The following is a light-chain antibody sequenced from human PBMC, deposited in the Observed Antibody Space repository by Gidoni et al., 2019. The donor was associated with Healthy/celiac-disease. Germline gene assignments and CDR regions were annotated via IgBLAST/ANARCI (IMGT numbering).Light chain of an antibody. CDR3: SSYAGSNIVV. V-gene: IGLV2-8*01. J-gene: IGLJ2*01. CDR1: SSDVGGYNY. CDR2: EVS. Sequence: QSALTQPPSASGSPGQCVTISCTGTSSDVGGYNYVSWYPQHPGKAPKLMIYEVSKRPSGVPDRFSGSKSGNTASLTVSGLQAEDEADYYCSSYAGSNIVVFGGGTKLTVL.